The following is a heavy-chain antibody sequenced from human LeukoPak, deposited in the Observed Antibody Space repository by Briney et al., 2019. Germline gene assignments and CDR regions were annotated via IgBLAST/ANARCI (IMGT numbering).Heavy chain of an antibody. J-gene: IGHJ5*02. CDR2: ISYDGSNK. V-gene: IGHV3-30*18. D-gene: IGHD2-15*01. Sequence: PGGSLRLSCAASGFTFSSYGMHWVRQAPGKGLEWVAVISYDGSNKYYADSVKGRFTISRDNSKNTLYLQMNSLRAEDTAVYYCAKDLQYCSGGSCYRDDNWFDPWGQGTLVTVSS. CDR1: GFTFSSYG. CDR3: AKDLQYCSGGSCYRDDNWFDP.